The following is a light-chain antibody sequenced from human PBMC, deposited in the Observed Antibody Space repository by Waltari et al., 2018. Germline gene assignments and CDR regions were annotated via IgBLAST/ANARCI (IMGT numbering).Light chain of an antibody. CDR3: QHYVRLPAT. CDR2: HTS. V-gene: IGKV3-20*01. Sequence: EIVLTQSPGTLSLSPGERATLSCWASKSVGNYLGWYQQKPGQAPTLLIYHTSNRATGIPDRFSGSGSGTDFSLTISRLEPEDFAVYYCQHYVRLPATFGQGTKVEIK. J-gene: IGKJ1*01. CDR1: KSVGNY.